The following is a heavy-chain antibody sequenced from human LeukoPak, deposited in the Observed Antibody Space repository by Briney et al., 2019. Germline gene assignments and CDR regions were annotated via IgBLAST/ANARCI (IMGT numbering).Heavy chain of an antibody. CDR1: GFTFSSYA. CDR2: ISYDGSNK. V-gene: IGHV3-30*04. D-gene: IGHD3-22*01. J-gene: IGHJ4*02. CDR3: ARDRYDSSGYLDY. Sequence: PGRSLRLSCAASGFTFSSYAMHWVRQAPGKGLEWVAVISYDGSNKYYADSVKGRFTISRDNSKNTLYLQMNSLRAEGTAVYYCARDRYDSSGYLDYWGQGTLVTVSS.